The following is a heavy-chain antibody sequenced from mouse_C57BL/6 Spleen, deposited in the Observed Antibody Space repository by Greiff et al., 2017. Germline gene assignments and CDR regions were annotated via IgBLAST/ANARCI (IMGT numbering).Heavy chain of an antibody. D-gene: IGHD3-1*01. V-gene: IGHV1-55*01. CDR3: ARSKGNGANAMDD. CDR1: GYTFTSYW. Sequence: VQLQQPGAELVKPGASVLMSCKASGYTFTSYWITWVKQRPGQGREWIGDLYPGSGSTNYNEKFKSKATLTVDTSSSTAYMQLSSLTSEDSAVYYCARSKGNGANAMDDWGQGTSGTVSS. CDR2: LYPGSGST. J-gene: IGHJ4*01.